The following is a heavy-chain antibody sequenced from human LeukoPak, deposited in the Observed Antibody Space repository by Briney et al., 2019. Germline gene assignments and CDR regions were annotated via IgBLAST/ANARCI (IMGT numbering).Heavy chain of an antibody. CDR2: IYPGDSDT. Sequence: GESLKISCKGSGYSFTSYWIGWVRQMSGKGLECMGIIYPGDSDTRYSPSFQGQVTFSADKSISTAYLQWSSLKASETAMYYCARLGSRTPKYDSSGRPNGAFDIWGQGTMVTVSS. D-gene: IGHD3-22*01. CDR1: GYSFTSYW. V-gene: IGHV5-51*01. CDR3: ARLGSRTPKYDSSGRPNGAFDI. J-gene: IGHJ3*02.